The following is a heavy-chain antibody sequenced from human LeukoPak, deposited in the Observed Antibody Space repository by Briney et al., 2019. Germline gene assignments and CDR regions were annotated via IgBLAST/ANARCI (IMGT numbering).Heavy chain of an antibody. J-gene: IGHJ4*02. D-gene: IGHD3-9*01. CDR1: GFTFSDYY. CDR2: ISSSGSTI. Sequence: PGGSLRLSCAASGFTFSDYYMSWLRQAPGKGLEWVSYISSSGSTIYYADSVKGRFTISRDNAKDSLYLQMNSLRAEDTAVYYCARDLTLVRRNDYWGQGTLVTVSS. CDR3: ARDLTLVRRNDY. V-gene: IGHV3-11*04.